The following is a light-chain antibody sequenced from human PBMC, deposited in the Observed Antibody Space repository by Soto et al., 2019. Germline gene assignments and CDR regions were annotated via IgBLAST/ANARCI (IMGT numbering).Light chain of an antibody. J-gene: IGLJ6*01. V-gene: IGLV2-14*01. CDR1: SSDVGGYNY. CDR3: SSYTSRSTRDNV. CDR2: EVS. Sequence: QSALTQPASVSGSPGQSITISCTGTSSDVGGYNYVSWYQQHPGKAPKLMIYEVSNRPSGVSNRFSGSKSGNTASLTISGLQAEDEADYYCSSYTSRSTRDNVFGSGTQLTVL.